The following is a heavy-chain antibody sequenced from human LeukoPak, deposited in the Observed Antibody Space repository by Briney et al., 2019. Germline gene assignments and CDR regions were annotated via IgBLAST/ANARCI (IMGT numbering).Heavy chain of an antibody. D-gene: IGHD3-22*01. Sequence: SETLSLTCTASGGSISSHYWSWIRQPPGKGLEWIGYIYYSGSTNYNPSLKSRVTISVDTSKNQFSLKLSSVTAADTAVYYCASLDYYDSSGYLPWGQGTLVTVSS. CDR2: IYYSGST. J-gene: IGHJ5*02. V-gene: IGHV4-59*11. CDR1: GGSISSHY. CDR3: ASLDYYDSSGYLP.